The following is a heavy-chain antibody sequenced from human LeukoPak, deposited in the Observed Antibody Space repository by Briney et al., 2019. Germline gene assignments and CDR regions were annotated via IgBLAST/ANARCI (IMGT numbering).Heavy chain of an antibody. J-gene: IGHJ4*02. CDR3: ARFTSNWGSFDY. CDR2: IYYSGST. Sequence: SSETLSLTCTVSGGSISSSSYYWGWIRQPPGKGLEWIGSIYYSGSTYYNPSLKSRVTISVDTSKNQFSLKLSSVTAADTAVYYCARFTSNWGSFDYWGQGTLVTVSS. V-gene: IGHV4-39*01. CDR1: GGSISSSSYY. D-gene: IGHD7-27*01.